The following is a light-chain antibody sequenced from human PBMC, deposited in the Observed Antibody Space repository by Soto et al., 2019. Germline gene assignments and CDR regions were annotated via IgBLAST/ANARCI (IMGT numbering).Light chain of an antibody. CDR3: QQFNSYPYT. V-gene: IGKV1-13*02. J-gene: IGKJ2*01. Sequence: AIPLTQSPSSLSASVGDRVTITCRASQGISSALAWYQQKPGKAPNLLIYDASSLESGVPSRFSGSGSGTDFTLTISSLQPEDFATYYCQQFNSYPYTFGQGTKLEIK. CDR1: QGISSA. CDR2: DAS.